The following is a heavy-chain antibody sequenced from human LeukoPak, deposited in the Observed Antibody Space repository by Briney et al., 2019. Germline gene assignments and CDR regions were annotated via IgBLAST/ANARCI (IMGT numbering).Heavy chain of an antibody. CDR1: GYTFTSYD. J-gene: IGHJ6*02. CDR2: MNPNNGNT. Sequence: ASVKVSCKASGYTFTSYDINWVRQATGQGLEWMGWMNPNNGNTGYAQKFQGRVTMTRSSSISTAYLELSSLSSEATAVHYCARLASSSWPLYYYYGMDVWGQGTTVTVSS. V-gene: IGHV1-8*01. CDR3: ARLASSSWPLYYYYGMDV. D-gene: IGHD6-13*01.